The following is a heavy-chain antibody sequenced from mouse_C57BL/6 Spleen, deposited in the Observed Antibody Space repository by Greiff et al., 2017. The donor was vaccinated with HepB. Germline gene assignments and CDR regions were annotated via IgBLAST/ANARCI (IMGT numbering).Heavy chain of an antibody. D-gene: IGHD2-10*02. CDR1: GFTFSDYG. Sequence: EVQLVESGGGLVKPGGSLKLSCAASGFTFSDYGMHWVRQAPEKGLEWVAYISSGSSTIYYADTVKGRFTISRDNAKNTLFLQMTSLRSEDTAMYYCARRYGNLDYAMDYWGQGTSVTVSS. J-gene: IGHJ4*01. CDR2: ISSGSSTI. V-gene: IGHV5-17*01. CDR3: ARRYGNLDYAMDY.